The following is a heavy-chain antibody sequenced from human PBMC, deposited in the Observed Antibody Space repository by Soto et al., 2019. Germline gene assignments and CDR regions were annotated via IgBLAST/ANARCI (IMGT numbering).Heavy chain of an antibody. V-gene: IGHV1-69*08. Sequence: QVQLVQSGAEVKKPGSSVKVSCKASGGTFSSYTISWVRQARGQGLEWMGRIIPILGIANYAQKFQGRVTITADKSTSTAYMELSSLRSEDTAVYYCAREDGDYYYYYMDVWGKGTTVTVSS. CDR3: AREDGDYYYYYMDV. CDR1: GGTFSSYT. D-gene: IGHD4-17*01. CDR2: IIPILGIA. J-gene: IGHJ6*03.